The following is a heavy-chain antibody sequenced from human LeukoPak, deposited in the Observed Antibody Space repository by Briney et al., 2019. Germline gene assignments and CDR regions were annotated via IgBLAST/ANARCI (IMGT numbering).Heavy chain of an antibody. CDR1: GFTFSSYS. D-gene: IGHD3-22*01. J-gene: IGHJ4*02. CDR3: ARDPVQYYDSSGYYPFDY. V-gene: IGHV3-21*01. Sequence: PGGSLRLSRAASGFTFSSYSMNWVRQAPGKGLEWVSSISSSSSYIYYADSVKGRFTISRDNAKNSLYLQMNSLRAEDTAVYYCARDPVQYYDSSGYYPFDYWGQGTLVTVSS. CDR2: ISSSSSYI.